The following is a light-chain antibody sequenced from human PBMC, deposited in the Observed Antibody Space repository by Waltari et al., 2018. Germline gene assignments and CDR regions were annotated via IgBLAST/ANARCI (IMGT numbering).Light chain of an antibody. CDR2: GAS. CDR3: QQSFSSPWT. J-gene: IGKJ1*01. Sequence: DIQMTQSPSSLPASIGDTITVTCRASPNIRTYLNWYQQKPAKAPKLLIFGASTLPRGVPSRFSGSASGTEFTLTVTNLQPDDFATYFCQQSFSSPWTFGQGTTV. V-gene: IGKV1-39*01. CDR1: PNIRTY.